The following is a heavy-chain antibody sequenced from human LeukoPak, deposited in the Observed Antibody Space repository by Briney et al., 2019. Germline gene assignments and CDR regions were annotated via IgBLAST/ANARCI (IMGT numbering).Heavy chain of an antibody. Sequence: GGSLRLSCAASVFTFNSYWMTWVRQAPGKGLEWVASINGDGSVRSYVDSVKGRFTISRDNAKNSLDLQMDSLRDGDTAVYECASGGGTFGCWGEGSLVAVS. CDR2: INGDGSVR. V-gene: IGHV3-7*01. CDR1: VFTFNSYW. J-gene: IGHJ4*02. CDR3: ASGGGTFGC. D-gene: IGHD3-3*01.